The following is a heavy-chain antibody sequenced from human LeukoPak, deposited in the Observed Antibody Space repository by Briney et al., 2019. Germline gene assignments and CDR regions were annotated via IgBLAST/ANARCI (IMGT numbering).Heavy chain of an antibody. D-gene: IGHD1-14*01. Sequence: GGSLRLSCAASGFTFSSYAMSWVRQAPGKGLEWVSAISGSGGSTYYADSVEGRFTISRDNSKNTLYLQMNSLRAEDTAVYYCAKDRWPDLLPLDYWGQGTLVTVSS. V-gene: IGHV3-23*01. CDR3: AKDRWPDLLPLDY. CDR1: GFTFSSYA. CDR2: ISGSGGST. J-gene: IGHJ4*02.